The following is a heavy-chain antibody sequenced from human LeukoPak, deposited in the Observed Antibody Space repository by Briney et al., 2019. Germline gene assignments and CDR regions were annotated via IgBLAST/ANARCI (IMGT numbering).Heavy chain of an antibody. V-gene: IGHV3-30*03. CDR3: TRDHSSAYLSYYFDY. CDR2: ISYDGSYK. Sequence: QPGRSLRLSCAASGFTFSTYGMHWVRQAPGKGLEWVAVISYDGSYKYRADSLKGRFTISRDNPKNTFYLQMNSLRPEDTAVYYCTRDHSSAYLSYYFDYWGQGTLVTVSS. J-gene: IGHJ4*02. CDR1: GFTFSTYG. D-gene: IGHD3-22*01.